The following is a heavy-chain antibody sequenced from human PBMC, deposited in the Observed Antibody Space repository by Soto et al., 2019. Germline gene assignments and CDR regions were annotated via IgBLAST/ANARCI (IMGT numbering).Heavy chain of an antibody. CDR2: ISEDGRDK. CDR3: AKDVEWSLDF. J-gene: IGHJ4*02. D-gene: IGHD3-3*01. Sequence: GGSLRLSCAASGLTFGSYWMNWVRQTPGRGMEWVAKISEDGRDKYFADSVMGRFTISRDNAKNSAFLQMDSLTAEDTAIYYCAKDVEWSLDFWGQGALVTVSS. CDR1: GLTFGSYW. V-gene: IGHV3-7*03.